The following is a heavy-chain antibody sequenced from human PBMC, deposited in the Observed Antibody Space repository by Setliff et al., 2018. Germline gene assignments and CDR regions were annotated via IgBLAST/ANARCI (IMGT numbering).Heavy chain of an antibody. CDR1: GYTFTSYG. D-gene: IGHD2-2*02. J-gene: IGHJ6*02. CDR3: ARDIATGGLVPAAIEGSYYYYGMDV. V-gene: IGHV1-18*01. CDR2: ISAYNGNT. Sequence: ASVKVSCKASGYTFTSYGISWVRQAPGQGLEWMGWISAYNGNTNYAQKLQGRVTMTTDTSTSTAYMELRSLRSDDTAVYYCARDIATGGLVPAAIEGSYYYYGMDVWGQGTTVTV.